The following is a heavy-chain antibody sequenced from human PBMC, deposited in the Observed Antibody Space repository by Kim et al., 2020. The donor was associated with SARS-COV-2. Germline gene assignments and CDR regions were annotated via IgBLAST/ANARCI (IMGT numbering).Heavy chain of an antibody. CDR1: GGSISSYY. V-gene: IGHV4-59*01. Sequence: SETLSLTCTVSGGSISSYYWSWIRQPPGKGLEWIGYIYYSGSTNYNPSLKSRVTISVDTSKNQFSLKLSSVTAADTAVYYCARATTAEYYYYYMDVWGKG. D-gene: IGHD4-4*01. J-gene: IGHJ6*03. CDR3: ARATTAEYYYYYMDV. CDR2: IYYSGST.